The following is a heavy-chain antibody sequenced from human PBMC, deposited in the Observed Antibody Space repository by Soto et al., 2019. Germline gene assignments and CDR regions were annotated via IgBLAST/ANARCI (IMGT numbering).Heavy chain of an antibody. V-gene: IGHV3-21*01. J-gene: IGHJ6*03. CDR2: ISSSSSYI. CDR1: GFTFSSHA. D-gene: IGHD2-2*01. Sequence: GGSLRLSCAASGFTFSSHAMNWVRQAPGKGLEWVSSISSSSSYIYYADSVKGRFTISRDNAKNSLYLQMNSLRAEDTAVHYCARDGWYCSSTSCYYYYYMDVWGKGTTVTVSS. CDR3: ARDGWYCSSTSCYYYYYMDV.